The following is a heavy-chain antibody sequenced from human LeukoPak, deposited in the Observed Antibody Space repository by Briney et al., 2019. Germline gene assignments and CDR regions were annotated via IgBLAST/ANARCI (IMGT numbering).Heavy chain of an antibody. V-gene: IGHV3-7*03. J-gene: IGHJ3*01. CDR3: ARSENRGYFGHDYYAFDV. CDR1: GFTFSSYW. Sequence: PGGSLRLSCAASGFTFSSYWMSWVRQAPGKGLEWVANIKQDGSEKYYVDSVKGRFTISRDNAKNSLYLQMNSLRAEDTAMYYCARSENRGYFGHDYYAFDVRGQGTMVTVAS. D-gene: IGHD5-12*01. CDR2: IKQDGSEK.